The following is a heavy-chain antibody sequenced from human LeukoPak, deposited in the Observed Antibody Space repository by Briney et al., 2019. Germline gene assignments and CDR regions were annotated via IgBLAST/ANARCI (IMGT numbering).Heavy chain of an antibody. CDR3: ARDAESDSSNYLLGTWFNP. CDR2: IYTSGST. D-gene: IGHD3-22*01. V-gene: IGHV4-61*02. Sequence: PSETLSLTCTVSGGSISSGSYYWSWIRQPAGKGLEWIGRIYTSGSTNYNPSLKSRVTMSIDTSKNQFSLKLNSVTAADTAVYYCARDAESDSSNYLLGTWFNPWGQGTLVTVSS. J-gene: IGHJ5*02. CDR1: GGSISSGSYY.